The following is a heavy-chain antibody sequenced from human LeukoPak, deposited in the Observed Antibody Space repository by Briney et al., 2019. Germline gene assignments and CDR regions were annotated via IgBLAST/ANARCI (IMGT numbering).Heavy chain of an antibody. D-gene: IGHD5-18*01. CDR1: GSSISSYY. CDR3: ARTTAGGYSYGYFYYYYMDV. CDR2: IYYSGST. J-gene: IGHJ6*03. Sequence: PSETLSLTCTVSGSSISSYYWSWIRQPPGKGLEWIGYIYYSGSTNYKSSLKSPVTISVDTSKNQFSLKLSSVTAADTAVYYCARTTAGGYSYGYFYYYYMDVWGKGTTVTISS. V-gene: IGHV4-59*01.